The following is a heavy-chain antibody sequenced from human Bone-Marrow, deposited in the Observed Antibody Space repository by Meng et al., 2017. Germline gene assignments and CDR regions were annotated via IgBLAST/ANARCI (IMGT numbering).Heavy chain of an antibody. CDR3: ARAVGSSSWYYLDY. Sequence: SCAASGFTFSDYYMSWIRQAPGKGLEWVSYISSSGSTIYYADSVKGRFTISRDNAKNSLYLQMNSLRAEDTAVYYCARAVGSSSWYYLDYWGQGTLVTVSS. D-gene: IGHD6-13*01. CDR2: ISSSGSTI. J-gene: IGHJ4*02. CDR1: GFTFSDYY. V-gene: IGHV3-11*04.